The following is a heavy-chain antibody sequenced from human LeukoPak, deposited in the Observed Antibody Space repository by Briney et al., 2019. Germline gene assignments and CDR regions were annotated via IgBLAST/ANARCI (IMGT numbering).Heavy chain of an antibody. CDR3: AGGGHCSGGSCPSPY. CDR1: GGSISSSSYY. Sequence: SGTLSLTCTVSGGSISSSSYYWGWIRQPPGKGLEWIWSIYYSGSTYYNPSLKSRVTISVDTSKNQFSLKLSSVTAADTAVYYCAGGGHCSGGSCPSPYWGPGILVAVSS. D-gene: IGHD2-15*01. V-gene: IGHV4-39*07. CDR2: IYYSGST. J-gene: IGHJ4*02.